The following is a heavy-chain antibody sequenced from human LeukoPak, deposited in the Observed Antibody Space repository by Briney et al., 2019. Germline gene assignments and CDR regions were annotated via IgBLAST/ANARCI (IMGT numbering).Heavy chain of an antibody. D-gene: IGHD5-12*01. CDR1: GYTFTGYY. V-gene: IGHV1-2*02. CDR2: INPNSGGA. Sequence: GASVKVSCKASGYTFTGYYMHWVRQAPGQGLEWMGWINPNSGGANYAQKFQGRVTMTRDTSISTAYMELSRLRSDDTAVYYCARSRYSGYDRALDYWGQGTLVTVSS. J-gene: IGHJ4*02. CDR3: ARSRYSGYDRALDY.